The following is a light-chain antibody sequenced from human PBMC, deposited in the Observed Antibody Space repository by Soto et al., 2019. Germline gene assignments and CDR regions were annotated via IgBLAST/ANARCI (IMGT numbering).Light chain of an antibody. Sequence: EIVMTQSPATLSVSPGERATLSCRASQSVSSNLAWYQQKPGQAPRLLIYGASTRATGIPARFSGSGSGTEFTLTISSLQSEDFAVYSCQQYNNWPTFGQGNKV. V-gene: IGKV3-15*01. CDR3: QQYNNWPT. CDR2: GAS. CDR1: QSVSSN. J-gene: IGKJ1*01.